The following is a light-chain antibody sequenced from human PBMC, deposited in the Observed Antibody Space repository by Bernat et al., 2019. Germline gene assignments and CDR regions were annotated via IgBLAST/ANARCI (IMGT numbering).Light chain of an antibody. J-gene: IGLJ3*02. CDR1: RSDAAGYNY. CDR3: CSYTTPRGWE. Sequence: QSALTQPASVFGSLGQSIAIPCTGARSDAAGYNYFSWYKLHPDKAPKLIIYDVSYRPSGISDRFSGSKSANTASLIISGIQPEDEADYHCCSYTTPRGWEFGGGTRLTVL. CDR2: DVS. V-gene: IGLV2-14*03.